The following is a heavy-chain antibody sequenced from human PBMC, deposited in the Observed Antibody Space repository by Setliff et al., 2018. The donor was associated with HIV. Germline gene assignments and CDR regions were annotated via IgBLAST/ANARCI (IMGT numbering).Heavy chain of an antibody. CDR2: VYYSGST. J-gene: IGHJ4*02. Sequence: PSETLSLTCTVSGGSISSHYWSWIRQPPGKGLEWIGYVYYSGSTNYNPSLKSRVTISVDTSKNQFSLKLSSVTAADTAVYYCARKHLFNVFDYWGQGTLVTVSS. D-gene: IGHD2-8*01. CDR1: GGSISSHY. V-gene: IGHV4-59*11. CDR3: ARKHLFNVFDY.